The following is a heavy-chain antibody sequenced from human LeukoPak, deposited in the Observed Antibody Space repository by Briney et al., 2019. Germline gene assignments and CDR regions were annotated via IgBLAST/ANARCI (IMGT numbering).Heavy chain of an antibody. D-gene: IGHD5-12*01. CDR2: FDPEDGET. V-gene: IGHV1-24*01. J-gene: IGHJ3*02. CDR1: GYTLTELS. CDR3: ATGASYDRAFDI. Sequence: ASVKVSCKVSGYTLTELSMHWVRQAPGKGLEWMGGFDPEDGETIYAQKFQGRVTMTEDTSTDTAYMELSSLRSEDTAVYYCATGASYDRAFDIWGQGTMVTVSS.